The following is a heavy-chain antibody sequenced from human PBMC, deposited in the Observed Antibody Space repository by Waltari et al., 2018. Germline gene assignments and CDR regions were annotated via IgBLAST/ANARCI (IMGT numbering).Heavy chain of an antibody. J-gene: IGHJ4*02. V-gene: IGHV3-21*01. D-gene: IGHD6-19*01. CDR2: ISSSSSYI. CDR3: ARDQAVAGPPPFDY. CDR1: GFTFSSYS. Sequence: EVQLVESGGGLVKPGGSLRLSCAASGFTFSSYSMNWVRQAPGKGLEWVSSISSSSSYIYYADSVKGRFTISRDNAKNSLYLQMNSLRAEDTAVYYCARDQAVAGPPPFDYWGQGTLVTVSS.